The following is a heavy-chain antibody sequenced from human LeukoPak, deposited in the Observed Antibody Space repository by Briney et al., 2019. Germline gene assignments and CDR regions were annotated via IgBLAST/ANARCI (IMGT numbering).Heavy chain of an antibody. V-gene: IGHV3-23*01. CDR1: GFPFSDYA. CDR3: AKHSVGATVGWDAFDI. D-gene: IGHD1-26*01. J-gene: IGHJ3*02. CDR2: TTGSGITT. Sequence: GGFLRLSCTASGFPFSDYAMSWVRQAPGKGLEWVSVTTGSGITTYYADSVKGRFTISRDNSKNTLSLQMDSLRGEDTGVYYCAKHSVGATVGWDAFDIWGQGTLVTVSS.